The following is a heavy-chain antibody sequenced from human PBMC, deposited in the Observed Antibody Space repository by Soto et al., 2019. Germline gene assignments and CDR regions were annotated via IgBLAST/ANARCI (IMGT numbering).Heavy chain of an antibody. CDR1: GYIFRDHA. D-gene: IGHD1-1*01. Sequence: QVQLVESGGGVVQPGGSLRLSCAASGYIFRDHAMHWFRQSPGKGLEWVTVISADGTREFYAESVKGRFGISRDNLKNTVSLQMNTVRDEDTAFYYWATDVGVGGSVGPPGHWGQGTLVTVSS. CDR2: ISADGTRE. J-gene: IGHJ4*01. CDR3: ATDVGVGGSVGPPGH. V-gene: IGHV3-30-3*02.